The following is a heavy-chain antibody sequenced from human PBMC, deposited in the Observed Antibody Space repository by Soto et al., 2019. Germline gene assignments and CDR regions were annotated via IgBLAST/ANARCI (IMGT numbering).Heavy chain of an antibody. V-gene: IGHV4-39*01. CDR3: ARISGWSSNNWFDP. D-gene: IGHD6-19*01. J-gene: IGHJ5*02. Sequence: ESLSLAWQVSGGSISIISDYWGWIRQPPGKGLEWIGSIYYSGTTYYNPSLGSRVTISVDTSKNQFYLKLTSVTAADTAVYYCARISGWSSNNWFDPWGQGTLVTVYS. CDR2: IYYSGTT. CDR1: GGSISIISDY.